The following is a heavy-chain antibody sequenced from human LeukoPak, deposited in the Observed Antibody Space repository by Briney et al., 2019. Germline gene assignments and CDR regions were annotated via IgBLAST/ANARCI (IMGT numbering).Heavy chain of an antibody. CDR1: GGSISSGGYY. CDR2: IYYSGST. D-gene: IGHD2-2*01. Sequence: PSETLSLTCTVSGGSISSGGYYWSWIRQHPGKGLEWIGYIYYSGSTYYNPSLKSRVTISVDTSKNQFSLKLSSVTAADTAVYYCAREWTRYAWFDPWGQGTLVTVSS. J-gene: IGHJ5*02. V-gene: IGHV4-31*03. CDR3: AREWTRYAWFDP.